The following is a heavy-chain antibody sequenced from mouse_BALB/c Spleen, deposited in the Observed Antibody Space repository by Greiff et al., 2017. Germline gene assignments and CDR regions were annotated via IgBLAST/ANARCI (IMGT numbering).Heavy chain of an antibody. CDR3: ATDGYFAWFAY. D-gene: IGHD2-3*01. V-gene: IGHV2-9*02. Sequence: VMLVESGPGLVAPSQSLSITCTVSGFSLTSYGVHWVRQPPGKGLEWLGVICAGGSTNYNSALMSRLSISKDNSKSQVFLKMNSLQTDDTAMYYCATDGYFAWFAYWGQGTLVTVSA. CDR2: ICAGGST. CDR1: GFSLTSYG. J-gene: IGHJ3*01.